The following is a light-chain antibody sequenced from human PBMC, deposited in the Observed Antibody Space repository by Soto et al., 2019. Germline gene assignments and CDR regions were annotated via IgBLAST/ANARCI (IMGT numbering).Light chain of an antibody. CDR3: QQYNNLPRT. Sequence: QCPTQLSLSPGEMSALACGASQSVSNNLAWYQQKPGQAPKLLIYGASNRETGIPARFSGSGSGTEFTFTISSPQSEDIATYYCQQYNNLPRTFGGGTKVDIK. V-gene: IGKV3-15*01. J-gene: IGKJ4*02. CDR1: QSVSNN. CDR2: GAS.